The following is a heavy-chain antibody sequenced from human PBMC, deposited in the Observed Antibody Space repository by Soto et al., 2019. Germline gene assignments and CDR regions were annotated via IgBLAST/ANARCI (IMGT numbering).Heavy chain of an antibody. CDR2: IWYDGSNK. CDR3: ARQGYGGNAPGVY. D-gene: IGHD4-17*01. Sequence: PGGSLRLSCAASGFTFSSYGMHWVRQAPGKGLEWVAVIWYDGSNKYYADSVKGRFTISRDNSKNTLYLQMNSLKASDTAMYYCARQGYGGNAPGVYWGQGTLVTVSS. V-gene: IGHV3-33*01. CDR1: GFTFSSYG. J-gene: IGHJ4*02.